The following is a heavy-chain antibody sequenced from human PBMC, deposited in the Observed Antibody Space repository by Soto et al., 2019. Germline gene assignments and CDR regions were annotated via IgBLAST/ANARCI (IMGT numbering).Heavy chain of an antibody. CDR1: GFTFSSYA. Sequence: VGSLRLSCAASGFTFSSYAMSWVRQTPGKGLEWVSGISGSGNNTFYADSVKGRFTISRDNSKNTLYLQMNGLRAEDTAIYYCAKQWISVADSPRNWFDPWGQGTLVTVPS. CDR3: AKQWISVADSPRNWFDP. J-gene: IGHJ5*02. D-gene: IGHD6-19*01. V-gene: IGHV3-23*01. CDR2: ISGSGNNT.